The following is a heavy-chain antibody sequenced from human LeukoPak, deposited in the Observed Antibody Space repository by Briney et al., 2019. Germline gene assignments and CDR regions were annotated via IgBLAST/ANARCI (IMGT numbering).Heavy chain of an antibody. CDR3: AKDRGVWGSYLDY. V-gene: IGHV3-9*01. D-gene: IGHD3-16*02. J-gene: IGHJ4*02. Sequence: LPGGSLRLSCAASGFTFDDYAMHWVRQAPGKGLEWISGISWNSGSIGHADSVKGRFTISRDNAKNSLYLQMNSLRAEDTALYYCAKDRGVWGSYLDYWGQGTLVTVSS. CDR1: GFTFDDYA. CDR2: ISWNSGSI.